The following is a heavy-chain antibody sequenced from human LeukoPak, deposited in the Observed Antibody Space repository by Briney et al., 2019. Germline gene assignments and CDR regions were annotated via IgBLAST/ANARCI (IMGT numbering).Heavy chain of an antibody. CDR1: GYTFTSYA. D-gene: IGHD6-6*01. CDR3: ASSSSSGANPDY. Sequence: ASVTVSCTASGYTFTSYAMHWVRQAPGQRLEWMGWINAGNGNTKYSQKFQGRVTITRDTSASTAYMELSSLRSEDTAVYYCASSSSSGANPDYWGQGTLVTVSS. J-gene: IGHJ4*02. V-gene: IGHV1-3*01. CDR2: INAGNGNT.